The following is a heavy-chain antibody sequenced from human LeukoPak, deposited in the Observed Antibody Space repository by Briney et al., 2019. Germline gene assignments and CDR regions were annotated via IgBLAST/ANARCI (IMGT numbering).Heavy chain of an antibody. V-gene: IGHV1-46*01. CDR1: GYTFTKYD. CDR2: INPSGGST. CDR3: ARDPPQTGTYEFDY. D-gene: IGHD1-26*01. Sequence: ASVKVSCKASGYTFTKYDMNWVRQAPGQGLEWMGIINPSGGSTRYAQKFQGRVAMTRDTSLTTAYMELSRLRSDDTAVYYCARDPPQTGTYEFDYWGQGTPVTVSS. J-gene: IGHJ4*02.